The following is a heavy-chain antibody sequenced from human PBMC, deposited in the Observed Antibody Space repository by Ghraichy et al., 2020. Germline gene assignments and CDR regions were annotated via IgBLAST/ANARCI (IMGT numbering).Heavy chain of an antibody. V-gene: IGHV4-39*07. J-gene: IGHJ4*02. Sequence: SETLSLTCTVSGGSISSSSYYWGWIRQPPGKGLEWIGSIYYSGSTYYNPSLKSRVTISVDTSKNQFSLKLSSVTAADTAVYYCASIGTIYGSGSYWSYWGQGTLVTGSS. CDR3: ASIGTIYGSGSYWSY. D-gene: IGHD3-10*01. CDR2: IYYSGST. CDR1: GGSISSSSYY.